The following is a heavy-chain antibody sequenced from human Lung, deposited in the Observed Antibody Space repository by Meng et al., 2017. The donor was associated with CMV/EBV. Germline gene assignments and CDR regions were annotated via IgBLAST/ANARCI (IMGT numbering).Heavy chain of an antibody. CDR3: ARMPKWLGAHFDY. D-gene: IGHD6-19*01. CDR1: GFTVSSNY. Sequence: GGXXRLSCAASGFTVSSNYMSWVRQAPGKGLEWVSVIYSGGSTYYADSVKGRFTISRDNSKNTLYLQMNSLRAEDTAVYYCARMPKWLGAHFDYWGQGTLVTVSS. CDR2: IYSGGST. V-gene: IGHV3-66*02. J-gene: IGHJ4*02.